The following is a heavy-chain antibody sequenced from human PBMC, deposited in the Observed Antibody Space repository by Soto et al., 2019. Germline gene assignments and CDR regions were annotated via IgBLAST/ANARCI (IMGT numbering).Heavy chain of an antibody. CDR1: GFTFSSHS. D-gene: IGHD2-21*02. Sequence: EVQLVESGGGLVKPGGSLRLSCAASGFTFSSHSMNWVRQAPGKGLEWVSSISSNSSSIYYADSVKGRFTISRDNAKNSLYLQMNSLRAEDTAVYYCARVWGPWLLGIDFWGQGALVTISS. CDR2: ISSNSSSI. V-gene: IGHV3-21*01. CDR3: ARVWGPWLLGIDF. J-gene: IGHJ4*02.